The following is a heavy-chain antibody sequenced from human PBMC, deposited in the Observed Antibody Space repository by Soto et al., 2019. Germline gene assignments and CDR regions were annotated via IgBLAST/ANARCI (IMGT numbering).Heavy chain of an antibody. CDR3: EKARDYYGSGSDYKVFDY. V-gene: IGHV1-46*01. J-gene: IGHJ4*02. D-gene: IGHD3-10*01. CDR1: GYTFTSYY. CDR2: ISPEGGGK. Sequence: ASVKVSCKASGYTFTSYYMHFVRQAPGQGLEWIGMISPEGGGKSYPQKFQCRITMTRGRSTSTVYRKRSSLRSEDTAMNYCEKARDYYGSGSDYKVFDYWGQGTMVTVYS.